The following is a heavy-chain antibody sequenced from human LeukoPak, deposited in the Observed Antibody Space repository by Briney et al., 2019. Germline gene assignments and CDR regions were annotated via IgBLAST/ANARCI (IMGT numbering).Heavy chain of an antibody. Sequence: PSETLSLTCAAYGGSFSDYYWSWIRQAPGKGLEWIGEINHSGRTKYNPSLKSRVTISVDTSKNQFSLNLNSVTAADTAVYYCARGGATPMVFRYWGQGTLVTVSS. CDR2: INHSGRT. D-gene: IGHD5-18*01. V-gene: IGHV4-34*01. J-gene: IGHJ4*02. CDR3: ARGGATPMVFRY. CDR1: GGSFSDYY.